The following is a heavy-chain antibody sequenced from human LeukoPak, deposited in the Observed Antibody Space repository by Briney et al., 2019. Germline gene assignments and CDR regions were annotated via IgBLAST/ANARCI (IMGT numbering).Heavy chain of an antibody. CDR2: ISWNSGSI. D-gene: IGHD6-19*01. CDR3: AKDYGSSGWYDY. V-gene: IGHV3-9*01. Sequence: GGSLRLSCAASGFTCDDYAMHWVRQAPGKGLEWVSGISWNSGSIGYADSVKGRFTISRDNAKNSLYLQMNSLRAEDTALYYCAKDYGSSGWYDYWGQGTLVTVSS. J-gene: IGHJ4*02. CDR1: GFTCDDYA.